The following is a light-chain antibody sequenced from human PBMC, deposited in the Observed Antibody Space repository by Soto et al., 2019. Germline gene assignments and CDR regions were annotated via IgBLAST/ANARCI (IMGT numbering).Light chain of an antibody. CDR2: WAS. V-gene: IGKV4-1*01. CDR1: QSVLYSSSNRNY. Sequence: DIVMTQSPDSLAVSLGERATINCKSSQSVLYSSSNRNYLAWYQQKPGQPPKLLIYWASTRESGVPDRFSGSGSGTDFTLTISSLQAEDVAVYYCQLYYSRPPWTFGQGTKVEIK. J-gene: IGKJ1*01. CDR3: QLYYSRPPWT.